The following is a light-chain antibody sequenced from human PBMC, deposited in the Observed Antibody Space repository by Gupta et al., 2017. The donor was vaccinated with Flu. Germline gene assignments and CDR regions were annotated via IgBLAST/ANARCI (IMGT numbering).Light chain of an antibody. CDR1: SLRCYY. CDR3: SSRDTNGNNWV. J-gene: IGLJ3*02. V-gene: IGLV3-19*01. CDR2: NKN. Sequence: SSELTQDPAVSVALGQTVRITCQGDSLRCYYASWYQQKPGQAPVLVIYNKNNRPSGIPDRFSGSNSGNTASLTITRAQAEDEADYYCSSRDTNGNNWVFGGGTKLTVL.